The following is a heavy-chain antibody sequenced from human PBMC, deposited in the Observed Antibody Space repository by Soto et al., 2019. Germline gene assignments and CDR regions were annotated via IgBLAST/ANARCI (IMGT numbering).Heavy chain of an antibody. CDR1: GYTFTKYG. D-gene: IGHD2-2*02. CDR2: IGVYNGKT. J-gene: IGHJ6*02. Sequence: QVQLVQSGGEVKKPGASVRVSCKASGYTFTKYGITWVRQAPGQGLEWMGWIGVYNGKTNYARKLQGRVIMTADTPASTAYMELGSLRSDEPAVYYCSRARYCTSPSCYNHYNYGMDIWGHGTTISVS. V-gene: IGHV1-18*04. CDR3: SRARYCTSPSCYNHYNYGMDI.